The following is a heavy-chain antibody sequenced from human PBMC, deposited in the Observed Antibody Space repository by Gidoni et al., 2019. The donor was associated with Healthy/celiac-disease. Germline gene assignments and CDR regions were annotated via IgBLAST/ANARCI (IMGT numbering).Heavy chain of an antibody. D-gene: IGHD3-22*01. CDR1: GFTFSSYW. J-gene: IGHJ4*02. V-gene: IGHV3-7*01. CDR3: ARDGYDSSGYYYAFEVYFDY. CDR2: IKQDGSEK. Sequence: EVQLVESGGGLVQPGGSLRLSCAASGFTFSSYWMSWVRQAPGKGLEWVANIKQDGSEKYYVDSVKGRFTISRDNAKNSLYLQMNSLRAEDTAVYYCARDGYDSSGYYYAFEVYFDYWGQGTLVTVSS.